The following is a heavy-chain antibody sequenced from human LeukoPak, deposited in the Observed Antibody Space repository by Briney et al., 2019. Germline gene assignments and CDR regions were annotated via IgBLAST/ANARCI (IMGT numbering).Heavy chain of an antibody. CDR2: ISYDGSNK. CDR1: GFTFSSYG. D-gene: IGHD1-14*01. CDR3: AKGRTVPRPDYYYGMDV. V-gene: IGHV3-30*18. J-gene: IGHJ6*02. Sequence: GGSLRLSCAASGFTFSSYGMHWVRQAPGRGLEWVAVISYDGSNKYYADSVKGRFTISRDNSKNTLYPQMNSLRAEDTAVYYCAKGRTVPRPDYYYGMDVWGQGTTVTVSS.